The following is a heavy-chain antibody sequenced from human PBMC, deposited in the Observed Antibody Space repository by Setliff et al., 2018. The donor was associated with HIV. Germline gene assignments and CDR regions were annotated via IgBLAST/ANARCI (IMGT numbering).Heavy chain of an antibody. D-gene: IGHD6-13*01. V-gene: IGHV4-38-2*01. Sequence: SETLSLTCLVFGYSISDGYRWGWIRQPPGKGLEWIGSVYYSGTTYYNPSLKSRVTISIDTSKNHFSLKVNSVTAADMAVYYCARLGYSIDLRRLDYWGQGAQVTVSS. CDR2: VYYSGTT. CDR3: ARLGYSIDLRRLDY. CDR1: GYSISDGYR. J-gene: IGHJ4*02.